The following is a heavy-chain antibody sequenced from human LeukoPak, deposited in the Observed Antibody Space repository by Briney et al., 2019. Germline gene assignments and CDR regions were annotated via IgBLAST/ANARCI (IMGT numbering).Heavy chain of an antibody. CDR3: ARDSDDYGDMNFDY. V-gene: IGHV3-53*01. J-gene: IGHJ4*02. Sequence: PGGSLRLSCAASGFTVSSNYMSWVRQAPGKGLEWVSVIHSGGSTYYADSVKGRFTISRDNSKNTLYLQMNSLRAEDTAVYYCARDSDDYGDMNFDYWGQGTLVTVSS. CDR2: IHSGGST. CDR1: GFTVSSNY. D-gene: IGHD4-17*01.